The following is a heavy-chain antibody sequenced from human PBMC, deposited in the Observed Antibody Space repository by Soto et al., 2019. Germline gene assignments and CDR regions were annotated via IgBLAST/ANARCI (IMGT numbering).Heavy chain of an antibody. CDR3: TRPSNSGYDEGRVSAFDI. D-gene: IGHD5-12*01. CDR1: GFTFSGSA. V-gene: IGHV3-73*01. Sequence: GGSLRLSCAASGFTFSGSAMHWVRQASGKGLEWVGRIRSKANSYATAYDASVKGRFTISRDDSKNTAYLQMNSLKTEDTAVFYCTRPSNSGYDEGRVSAFDIWGQGTMVTVSS. CDR2: IRSKANSYAT. J-gene: IGHJ3*02.